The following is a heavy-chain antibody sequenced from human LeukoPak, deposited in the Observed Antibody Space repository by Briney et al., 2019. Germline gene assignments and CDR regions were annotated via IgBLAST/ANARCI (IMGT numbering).Heavy chain of an antibody. CDR1: GFTFSSYA. D-gene: IGHD6-13*01. Sequence: GGSLRLSCAASGFTFSSYAMSWVRQAPGKGLEWVSAISGSGGSTYYADSVKGRFTISRDNSKNTLYLQMNSLRAEDTAVYYCANRIAAAGTWYFDYWGQGTLVTVSS. CDR3: ANRIAAAGTWYFDY. V-gene: IGHV3-23*01. J-gene: IGHJ4*02. CDR2: ISGSGGST.